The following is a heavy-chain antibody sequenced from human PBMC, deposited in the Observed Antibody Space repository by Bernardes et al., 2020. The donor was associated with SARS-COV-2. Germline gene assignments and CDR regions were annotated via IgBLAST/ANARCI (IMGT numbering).Heavy chain of an antibody. CDR3: ARGPGYCSGGSCYSAPNYYYYSGMDV. CDR2: IYSGGST. V-gene: IGHV3-66*02. D-gene: IGHD2-15*01. CDR1: GFTVRSNY. J-gene: IGHJ6*02. Sequence: GWSLSLSCAASGFTVRSNYMSWVRQTPGKGLEWVSIIYSGGSTYYADSVKGRFTLSRDNSKNTLYLQMNSLRPEDTAVYYCARGPGYCSGGSCYSAPNYYYYSGMDVWGQGTTVTVSS.